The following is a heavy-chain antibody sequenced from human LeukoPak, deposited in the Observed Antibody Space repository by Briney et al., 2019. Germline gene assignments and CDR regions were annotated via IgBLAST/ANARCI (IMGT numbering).Heavy chain of an antibody. CDR3: ARVIVYYYDSSGYLDAFDI. V-gene: IGHV1-8*03. D-gene: IGHD3-22*01. Sequence: ASVKVSCKASGYTFTSYDINWVRQATGQGLEWMGWMNPNSGNTGYAQKFQGRVTITRNTSISTAYMELSSLRSEGTAVYYCARVIVYYYDSSGYLDAFDIWGQGTMVTVSS. J-gene: IGHJ3*02. CDR1: GYTFTSYD. CDR2: MNPNSGNT.